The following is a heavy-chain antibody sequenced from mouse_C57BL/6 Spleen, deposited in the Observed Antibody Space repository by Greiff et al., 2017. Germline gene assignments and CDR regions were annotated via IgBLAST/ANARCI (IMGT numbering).Heavy chain of an antibody. D-gene: IGHD1-1*01. V-gene: IGHV1-9*01. CDR1: GYTFTGYW. Sequence: QVQLQQSGAELMKPGASVKLSCKATGYTFTGYWIEWVKQRPGHGLEWIGEILPGSGSTNYNEKFKGKATFTADTSSNTAYMQLSSLTTEDSAIYYCARGGFYYYGSSPLGYCDVWGTGTTVTVSS. CDR3: ARGGFYYYGSSPLGYCDV. J-gene: IGHJ1*03. CDR2: ILPGSGST.